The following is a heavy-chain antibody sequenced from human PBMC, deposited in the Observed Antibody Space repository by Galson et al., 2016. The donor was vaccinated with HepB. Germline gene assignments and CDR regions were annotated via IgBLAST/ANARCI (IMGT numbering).Heavy chain of an antibody. J-gene: IGHJ4*02. CDR2: ISWNNHSI. CDR1: GFTFDDYA. V-gene: IGHV3-9*01. CDR3: AKVAVATTFFDC. D-gene: IGHD5-12*01. Sequence: PRLSCAASGFTFDDYAMHWVRQAPGKGLEWVSGISWNNHSIGYADSVKGRFTISRDNAKNSLYLQMNSLRPEDAALYYCAKVAVATTFFDCWGQGTLVTVSS.